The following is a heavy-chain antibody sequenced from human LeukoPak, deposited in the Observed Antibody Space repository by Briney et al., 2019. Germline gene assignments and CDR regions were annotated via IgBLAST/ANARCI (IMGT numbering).Heavy chain of an antibody. Sequence: GSSVKVSCKASGGTFSSYAISWVRQAPGQGLEWMGGIIPIFGTANYAQKFQGRVTITTDESTSTAYMELSSLRSEDTAVYYCASHGVAGNYYYCYYMDAWGKGTTVTVSS. V-gene: IGHV1-69*05. CDR2: IIPIFGTA. CDR1: GGTFSSYA. CDR3: ASHGVAGNYYYCYYMDA. D-gene: IGHD6-19*01. J-gene: IGHJ6*03.